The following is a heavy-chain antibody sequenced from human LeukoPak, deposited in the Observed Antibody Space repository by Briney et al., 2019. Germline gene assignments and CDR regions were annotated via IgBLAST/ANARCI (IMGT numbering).Heavy chain of an antibody. J-gene: IGHJ5*02. V-gene: IGHV4-4*07. Sequence: SETLSLTCTVSGGSISSYYWSWIRQPAGKGLEWIGRIYTSGSTNYNPSLKSRVTMSVDTSKNQFSMKLSSVTAADTAVYYCARVGCSGGSCYLPNWFDPWGQGTLVTVSS. CDR1: GGSISSYY. CDR2: IYTSGST. CDR3: ARVGCSGGSCYLPNWFDP. D-gene: IGHD2-15*01.